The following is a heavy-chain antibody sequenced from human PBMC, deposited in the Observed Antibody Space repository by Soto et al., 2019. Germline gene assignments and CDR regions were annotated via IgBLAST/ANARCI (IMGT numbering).Heavy chain of an antibody. CDR2: ISSTGAYT. CDR3: ARDPSPSTPPDY. CDR1: GFPFSDYY. Sequence: QVPVVESGGDLVRPGVALRLSCVAPGFPFSDYYMAWFRQAPGKGPEWVAYISSTGAYTDYADSVKGRFTILRDNTMNSVFLQMSTLTEEDTGIYFCARDPSPSTPPDYWGQGTLVTVSS. D-gene: IGHD2-2*01. J-gene: IGHJ4*02. V-gene: IGHV3-11*05.